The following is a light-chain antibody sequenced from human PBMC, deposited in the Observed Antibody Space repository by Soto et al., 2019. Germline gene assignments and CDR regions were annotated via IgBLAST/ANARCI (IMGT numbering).Light chain of an antibody. J-gene: IGLJ1*01. CDR1: SSDVGGYNY. V-gene: IGLV2-14*01. CDR2: DVT. CDR3: SSYTSSSTPYV. Sequence: LTQPASVSWSPGQSITISCTGTSSDVGGYNYVSWYQQHPVKAPKLMIYDVTNRPSGVSDRFSGSKSGNTASLTISGLQAEDEADYYCSSYTSSSTPYVFGTGTKVTVL.